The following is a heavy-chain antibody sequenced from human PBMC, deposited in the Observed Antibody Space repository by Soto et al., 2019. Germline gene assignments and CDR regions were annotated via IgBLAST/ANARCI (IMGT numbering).Heavy chain of an antibody. CDR2: INPSGGST. J-gene: IGHJ3*02. CDR1: GYTFTSYY. CDR3: ATDSSGYSRRWSAFAI. Sequence: VASVKVSCKASGYTFTSYYMHWVRQAPGQGLEWMGIINPSGGSTSYAQKFQGRVTMTRDTSTSTVYMELSSLRSEDTAVYYCATDSSGYSRRWSAFAIRGQGTMVTVSS. D-gene: IGHD3-22*01. V-gene: IGHV1-46*01.